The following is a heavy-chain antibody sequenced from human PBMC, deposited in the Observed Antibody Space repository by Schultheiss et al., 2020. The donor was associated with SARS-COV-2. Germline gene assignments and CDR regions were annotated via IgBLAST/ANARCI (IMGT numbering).Heavy chain of an antibody. Sequence: GGSLRLSCAASGFTFDDYAMHWVRQAPGKGLEWVSGISWNSGSIGYADSVKGRFTISRDNAKNSLYLQMNSLRAEDTAVYYCARAYSSGWYSFDYWGQGTLVTVSS. D-gene: IGHD6-19*01. V-gene: IGHV3-9*01. CDR2: ISWNSGSI. CDR3: ARAYSSGWYSFDY. J-gene: IGHJ4*02. CDR1: GFTFDDYA.